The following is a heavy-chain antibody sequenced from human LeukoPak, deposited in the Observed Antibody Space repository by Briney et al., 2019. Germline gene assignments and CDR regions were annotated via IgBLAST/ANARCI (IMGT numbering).Heavy chain of an antibody. CDR1: GCTFSSYG. CDR2: ISYDGSNK. CDR3: AKDGSSSGPFDY. D-gene: IGHD6-19*01. V-gene: IGHV3-30*18. Sequence: PGGSLRLSCAASGCTFSSYGMHWVRQAPGKGLEWVAVISYDGSNKYYADSVKGRFTISRDNSKNTLYLQMNSLRAEDTAVYYCAKDGSSSGPFDYWGQGTLVTVSS. J-gene: IGHJ4*02.